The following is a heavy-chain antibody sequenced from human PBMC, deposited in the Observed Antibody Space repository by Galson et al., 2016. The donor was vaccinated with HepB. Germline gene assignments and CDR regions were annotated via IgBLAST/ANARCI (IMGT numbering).Heavy chain of an antibody. D-gene: IGHD1-7*01. J-gene: IGHJ4*02. CDR2: ILYDGSNK. Sequence: SLRLSCAASGFSFSSYAMHWVRQAPGKGLEWVALILYDGSNKYHADSVKGRFTISRDNSKNPLYLQMNTLRGEDTAVYYCARTPELRRAFWGQGTLVTVSS. V-gene: IGHV3-30-3*01. CDR1: GFSFSSYA. CDR3: ARTPELRRAF.